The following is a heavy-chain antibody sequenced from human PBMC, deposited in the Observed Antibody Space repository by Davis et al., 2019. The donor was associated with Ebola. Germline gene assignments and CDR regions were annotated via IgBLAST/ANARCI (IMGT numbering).Heavy chain of an antibody. CDR3: ARSAMGSYYFDY. D-gene: IGHD5-18*01. CDR1: GGSISSGDYY. CDR2: IYYSGST. J-gene: IGHJ4*02. V-gene: IGHV4-30-4*01. Sequence: MPSETLSLTCTVSGGSISSGDYYWSWIRQPPGKGLEWIGYIYYSGSTYYNPSLKSRVTISVDTSKNQFSLKLSSVTAADTAVYYCARSAMGSYYFDYWGQGTLVTVSS.